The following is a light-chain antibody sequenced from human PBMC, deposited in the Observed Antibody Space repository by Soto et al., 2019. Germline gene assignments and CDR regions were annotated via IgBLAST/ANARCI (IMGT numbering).Light chain of an antibody. CDR2: GAS. Sequence: EIVMTQSPATLSVSPGERATLSCRDSQSVSSNLAWYQQKPGQAPRLLLYGASTRATGIPARFSGSGSGTEFTLTISSLQSEDFAVYYWQQYNNWPRTFGQGTKVEIK. CDR1: QSVSSN. CDR3: QQYNNWPRT. V-gene: IGKV3-15*01. J-gene: IGKJ1*01.